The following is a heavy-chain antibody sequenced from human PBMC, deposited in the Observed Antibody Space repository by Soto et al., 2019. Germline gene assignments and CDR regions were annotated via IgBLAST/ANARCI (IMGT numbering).Heavy chain of an antibody. V-gene: IGHV4-39*07. Sequence: SETLSLTSTVSGCNISSSSYYWCWIRQPPEKGLEWIGSTYYSGSTYYNPSLKSRVTISADKSISTAYLQWSSLKASDTAMYYCARLQAAAGDNDLTFDYWGQGTLVTVSS. J-gene: IGHJ4*02. CDR1: GCNISSSSYY. D-gene: IGHD6-13*01. CDR3: ARLQAAAGDNDLTFDY. CDR2: TYYSGST.